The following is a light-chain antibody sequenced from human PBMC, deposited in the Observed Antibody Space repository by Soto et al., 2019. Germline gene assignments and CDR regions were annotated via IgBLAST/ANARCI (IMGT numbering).Light chain of an antibody. CDR2: EVS. Sequence: QSALTQPPSASGSPGQSVTISCTGTSSDVGGYNYVSWYQQHPGKAPKLMIYEVSNRPSGVSNRFSGSKSGNTASLTISGLQAEDEADYYCSSYTSSSPYVFGTGTKLTVL. CDR1: SSDVGGYNY. J-gene: IGLJ1*01. CDR3: SSYTSSSPYV. V-gene: IGLV2-14*01.